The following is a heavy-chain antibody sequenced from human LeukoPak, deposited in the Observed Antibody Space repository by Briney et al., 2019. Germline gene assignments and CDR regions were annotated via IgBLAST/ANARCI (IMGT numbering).Heavy chain of an antibody. J-gene: IGHJ4*02. CDR1: GYTFTGYY. V-gene: IGHV1-2*02. D-gene: IGHD6-13*01. CDR2: INPNSGGT. Sequence: ASVKVSCKASGYTFTGYYMHWVRQAPGQGLEWMGWINPNSGGTNYAQKIQGRVTMTRDTSISTAYMELGRLRSDDTAVYYCARLGIAAAGTMTYWGQGTLVTVSS. CDR3: ARLGIAAAGTMTY.